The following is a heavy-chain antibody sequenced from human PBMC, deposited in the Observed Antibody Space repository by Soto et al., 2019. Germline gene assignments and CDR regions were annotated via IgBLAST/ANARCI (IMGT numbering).Heavy chain of an antibody. J-gene: IGHJ4*02. D-gene: IGHD2-2*02. CDR1: GSTFSSYG. V-gene: IGHV3-30*18. CDR2: ISYDGSNK. Sequence: PGGSLRLSCAASGSTFSSYGMHWVRQAPGKGLEWVAVISYDGSNKYYADSVKGRFTISRDNSKNTLYLQMNSLRAEDTAVYYCAKDLRYQLLYYFDYWGQGTLVTVSS. CDR3: AKDLRYQLLYYFDY.